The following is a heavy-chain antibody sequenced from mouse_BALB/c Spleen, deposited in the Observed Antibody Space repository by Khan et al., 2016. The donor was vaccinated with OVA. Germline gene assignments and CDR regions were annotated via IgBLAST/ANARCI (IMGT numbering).Heavy chain of an antibody. J-gene: IGHJ1*01. CDR2: INTYTGEP. CDR1: GYTFTNYG. Sequence: QIQLVQSGPELKKPGATVKISCKASGYTFTNYGMNWVKQAPGKGLKWMGWINTYTGEPTYADDFKGRFAFSLETSSSTAYLQISNLKNEDMTTYFCARISYYWYSDVWGAGTTVTVSS. CDR3: ARISYYWYSDV. D-gene: IGHD6-2*01. V-gene: IGHV9-1*02.